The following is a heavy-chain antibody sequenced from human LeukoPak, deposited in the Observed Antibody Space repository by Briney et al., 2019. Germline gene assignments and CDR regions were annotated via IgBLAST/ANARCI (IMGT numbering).Heavy chain of an antibody. CDR3: AKWKYGSDFGYFDY. D-gene: IGHD3-10*01. J-gene: IGHJ4*02. CDR1: GFTFSSFA. V-gene: IGHV3-23*01. CDR2: ISGNGGTT. Sequence: GGSLRLSCAASGFTFSSFAMSWVRQVPGKGLEWVSAISGNGGTTHHADSVKGRFTISRDNSKNTLYLQMNSLRGEDTAVYYCAKWKYGSDFGYFDYWGQGTLVTVSS.